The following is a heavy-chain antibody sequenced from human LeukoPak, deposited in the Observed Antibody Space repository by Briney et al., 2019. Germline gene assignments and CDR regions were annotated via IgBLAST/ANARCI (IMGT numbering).Heavy chain of an antibody. D-gene: IGHD6-13*01. Sequence: ASVKVSCKASGYTFTGYYMHWVRQAPGQGLEWMGWINPNSGGTNYAQKFQGWVTMTRDTSISTAYMELSRLRSDDTAVYYCARGQQLVLGPLDIWGQGTMVTVSS. J-gene: IGHJ3*02. CDR1: GYTFTGYY. CDR2: INPNSGGT. CDR3: ARGQQLVLGPLDI. V-gene: IGHV1-2*04.